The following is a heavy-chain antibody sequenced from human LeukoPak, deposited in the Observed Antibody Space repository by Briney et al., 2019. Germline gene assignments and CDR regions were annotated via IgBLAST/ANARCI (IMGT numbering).Heavy chain of an antibody. CDR3: ARDHRPLPPRSHSSSWDYTDY. D-gene: IGHD6-13*01. J-gene: IGHJ4*02. Sequence: PGGSLRLSCAASGFTFSDYYVSWIRQAPGKGLEWVSYISSSGSTIYYADSVKGRFTISRDNAKNSLYLQMNSLRAEDTAVYYCARDHRPLPPRSHSSSWDYTDYWGQGTLVTVSS. CDR1: GFTFSDYY. V-gene: IGHV3-11*04. CDR2: ISSSGSTI.